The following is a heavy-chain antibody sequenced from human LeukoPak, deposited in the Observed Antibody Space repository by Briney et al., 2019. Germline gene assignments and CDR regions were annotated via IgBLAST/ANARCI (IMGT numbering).Heavy chain of an antibody. J-gene: IGHJ5*02. D-gene: IGHD3-10*01. V-gene: IGHV3-11*06. Sequence: GGSLRLSCAASGFTFSDYYMSWIRQAPGKGLEWVSSISSSSSYIYYADSVKGRFTISRDNAKNSLYLQMNSLRAEDTAVYYCARDRITMVRGVILFDPWGQGTLVTVSS. CDR3: ARDRITMVRGVILFDP. CDR2: ISSSSSYI. CDR1: GFTFSDYY.